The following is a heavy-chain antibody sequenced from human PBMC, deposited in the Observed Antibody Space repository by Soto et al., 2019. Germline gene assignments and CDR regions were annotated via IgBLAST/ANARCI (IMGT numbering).Heavy chain of an antibody. D-gene: IGHD6-19*01. J-gene: IGHJ4*02. CDR2: IYYSGST. CDR3: ARVWVYSSGWYVDY. Sequence: SETLSLTCTVSGGSISSYYWSWIRQPPGRGLEWIGYIYYSGSTNYNPSLKSRVTISVDTSKNQFSLKLSSVTAADTAVYYCARVWVYSSGWYVDYWGQGTLVTVS. CDR1: GGSISSYY. V-gene: IGHV4-59*01.